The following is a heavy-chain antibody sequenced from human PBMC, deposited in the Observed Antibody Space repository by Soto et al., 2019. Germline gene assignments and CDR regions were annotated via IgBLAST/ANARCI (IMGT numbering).Heavy chain of an antibody. D-gene: IGHD3-3*01. CDR1: GGSISSSSYY. CDR3: ARREPYDFWSGYPAGAGAFDI. J-gene: IGHJ3*02. V-gene: IGHV4-39*07. Sequence: SETLSLTCTVSGGSISSSSYYWGWIRQPPGKGLEWIGSIYYSGSTNYNPSLKSRVTISVDTSKNQFSLKLSSVTAADTAVYYCARREPYDFWSGYPAGAGAFDIWGQGTMVTVSS. CDR2: IYYSGST.